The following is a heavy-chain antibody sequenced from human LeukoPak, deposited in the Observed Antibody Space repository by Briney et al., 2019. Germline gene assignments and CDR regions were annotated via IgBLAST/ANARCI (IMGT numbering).Heavy chain of an antibody. Sequence: GGSLRLSCAASGFTFSSYAMHWVRQAPGKGLERVAVISYDGSNKYYADSVKGRFTISRDNSKNTLYLQMNSLRAEDTAVYYCTGGSYFLSWFDPWGQGTLVTVSS. CDR3: TGGSYFLSWFDP. CDR1: GFTFSSYA. CDR2: ISYDGSNK. D-gene: IGHD1-26*01. V-gene: IGHV3-30-3*01. J-gene: IGHJ5*02.